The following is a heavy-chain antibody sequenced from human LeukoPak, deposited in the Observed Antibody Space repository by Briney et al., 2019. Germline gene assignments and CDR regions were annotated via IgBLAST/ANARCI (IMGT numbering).Heavy chain of an antibody. CDR1: GFTVSSNY. V-gene: IGHV3-66*01. CDR3: ARSDYYGSGSPDY. J-gene: IGHJ4*02. D-gene: IGHD3-10*01. CDR2: IYSGGST. Sequence: GGSLRLSCAASGFTVSSNYMSWVRQAPGKGLEWVSVIYSGGSTYHAESVKGRFTISRDNSKNTLYLQMNSLRAEDTAVYYCARSDYYGSGSPDYWGQGTLVTVSS.